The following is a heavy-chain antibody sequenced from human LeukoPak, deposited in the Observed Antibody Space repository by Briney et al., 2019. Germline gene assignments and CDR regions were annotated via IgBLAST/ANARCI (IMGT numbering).Heavy chain of an antibody. Sequence: SVKVSCKASGGTFSSYAISWVRQAPGQGLEWMGGIIPIFGTANYAQKFQGRVTITADKSTSTAYMGLSSLRSEDTAVYYCARGTIAVAGYFDYWGQGTLVTVSS. V-gene: IGHV1-69*06. CDR3: ARGTIAVAGYFDY. CDR1: GGTFSSYA. CDR2: IIPIFGTA. J-gene: IGHJ4*02. D-gene: IGHD6-19*01.